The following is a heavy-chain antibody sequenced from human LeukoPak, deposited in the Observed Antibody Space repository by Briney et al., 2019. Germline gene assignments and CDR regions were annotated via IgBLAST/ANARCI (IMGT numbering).Heavy chain of an antibody. CDR2: IYSGGST. J-gene: IGHJ4*02. CDR1: GVTVSSIY. Sequence: GGSLRLSCAVSGVTVSSIYMYWVRQAPGKGLEWVSVIYSGGSTNYADFVKGRFTISRDNSKNTLYLQMNSLRAEDTAVYYCARGANPVILWGQGTLVTVSS. V-gene: IGHV3-53*01. CDR3: ARGANPVIL. D-gene: IGHD3-16*02.